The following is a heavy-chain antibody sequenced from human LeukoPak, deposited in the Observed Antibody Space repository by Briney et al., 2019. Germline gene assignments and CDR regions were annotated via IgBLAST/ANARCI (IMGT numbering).Heavy chain of an antibody. CDR2: IYYSGST. CDR1: GGSISSYY. J-gene: IGHJ3*02. D-gene: IGHD2-21*02. CDR3: ARGLGYCGGDCSAFDI. V-gene: IGHV4-59*01. Sequence: SETLSLTCTVSGGSISSYYWSWLRQPPGKGLEWIGYIYYSGSTNYNPSLKSRVTISVDTSKNQFSLKLSSVTAADTAVYYCARGLGYCGGDCSAFDIWGQGTMVAVSS.